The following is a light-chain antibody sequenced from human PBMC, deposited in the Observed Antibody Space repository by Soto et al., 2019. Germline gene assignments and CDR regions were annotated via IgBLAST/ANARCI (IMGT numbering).Light chain of an antibody. CDR2: DAS. CDR1: QDISNY. J-gene: IGKJ2*01. Sequence: DIQMTQSPSSLSASVGDRVTITCQASQDISNYLNWYQQKPGKAPKLLIYDASNLETGVPSRFSRSGSRTYFTITSSILQPEDIATYFCQQYYNLPYTFGQGTKLQIK. CDR3: QQYYNLPYT. V-gene: IGKV1-33*01.